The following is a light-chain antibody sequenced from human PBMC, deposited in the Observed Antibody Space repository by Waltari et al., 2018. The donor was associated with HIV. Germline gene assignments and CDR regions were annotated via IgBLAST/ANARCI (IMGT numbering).Light chain of an antibody. Sequence: EIVLTQSPATLSLSPGERATLSCGASQSVRSLIAWYQQKPGQAPRLHIYDASNRATGIPPRFSGSGSGTDFTLTISSLEPEDFAVYYCQQRSSWPLTFGGGTKVEIK. CDR3: QQRSSWPLT. CDR1: QSVRSL. CDR2: DAS. V-gene: IGKV3-11*01. J-gene: IGKJ4*01.